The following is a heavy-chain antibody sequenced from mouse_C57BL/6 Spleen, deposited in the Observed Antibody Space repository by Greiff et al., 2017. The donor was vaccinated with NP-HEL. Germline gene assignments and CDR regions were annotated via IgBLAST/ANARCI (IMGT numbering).Heavy chain of an antibody. CDR1: GYTFTDYY. V-gene: IGHV1-76*01. Sequence: QVQLQQSGAELVRPGASVKLSCKASGYTFTDYYINWVKQRPGQGLEWIARIYPGSGNTYYNEKFKGKATLTAEKSSSTAYMQLSSLTSEDSAVYFCARERGYFDVWGTGTTVTVSS. CDR2: IYPGSGNT. J-gene: IGHJ1*03. CDR3: ARERGYFDV.